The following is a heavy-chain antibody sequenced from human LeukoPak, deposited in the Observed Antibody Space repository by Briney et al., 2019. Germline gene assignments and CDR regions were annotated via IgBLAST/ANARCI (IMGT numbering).Heavy chain of an antibody. J-gene: IGHJ4*02. CDR2: ISGSDGST. CDR3: ATVRGYTFVNEYHFEN. V-gene: IGHV3-23*01. D-gene: IGHD5-18*01. Sequence: SGGSLRLSCAASGFTFSSYAMSWVRQAPGKGLAWVSAISGSDGSTYYADSVKGRFTISRDNSKNTLYLQMNSLRAEDTALYYCATVRGYTFVNEYHFENWGQGTLVTVTS. CDR1: GFTFSSYA.